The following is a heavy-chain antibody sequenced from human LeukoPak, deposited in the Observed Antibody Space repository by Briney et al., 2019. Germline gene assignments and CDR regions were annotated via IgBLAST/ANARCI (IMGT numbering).Heavy chain of an antibody. CDR3: ARARVPAAIGQHYYYYYGMDV. CDR2: IWYDGSNK. Sequence: GGSLRLSCAASGFTFSSYGMHWVRQAPGEGLEWVAVIWYDGSNKYYADSVKGRFTISRDNSKNTLYLQMNSLRAEDTAVYYCARARVPAAIGQHYYYYYGMDVWGQGTTVTVSS. V-gene: IGHV3-33*01. D-gene: IGHD2-2*01. J-gene: IGHJ6*02. CDR1: GFTFSSYG.